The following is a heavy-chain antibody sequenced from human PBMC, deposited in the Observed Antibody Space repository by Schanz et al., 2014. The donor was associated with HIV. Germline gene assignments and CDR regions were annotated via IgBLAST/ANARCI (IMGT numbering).Heavy chain of an antibody. Sequence: TASGFTFSTYAMNWVRQAPGKGLEWVSGISGSGGSTYYADSVKGRFTISRDNSKNRVYLQVNSLRVEDTAVYYCAKGARAHKVTTGVEVWGPGTTVTVSS. J-gene: IGHJ6*02. V-gene: IGHV3-23*01. CDR3: AKGARAHKVTTGVEV. D-gene: IGHD4-17*01. CDR2: ISGSGGST. CDR1: GFTFSTYA.